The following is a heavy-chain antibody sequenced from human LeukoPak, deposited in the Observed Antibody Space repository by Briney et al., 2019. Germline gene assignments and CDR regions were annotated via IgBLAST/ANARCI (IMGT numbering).Heavy chain of an antibody. J-gene: IGHJ4*02. D-gene: IGHD3-22*01. Sequence: GGSLRLSCAASGFTFRSYAMSWVRQAPGKGLEWVSGISDSGGSTYYADSVKGRLTISRDNSKNTLYLQMNSLRAEDTAVYYCARLYQHDSSTYRPVDYWGQGTLVSVSS. CDR2: ISDSGGST. V-gene: IGHV3-23*01. CDR1: GFTFRSYA. CDR3: ARLYQHDSSTYRPVDY.